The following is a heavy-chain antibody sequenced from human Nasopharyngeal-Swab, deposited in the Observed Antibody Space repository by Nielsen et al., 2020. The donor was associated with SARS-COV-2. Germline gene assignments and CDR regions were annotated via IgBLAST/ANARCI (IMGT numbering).Heavy chain of an antibody. J-gene: IGHJ6*02. CDR3: ARDSVMVSFGGVIAYPLNGMDV. Sequence: GGSLRLSCAASGFTFSSHGMHWVRQAPGRGLEWVAVIWYDGSNQYYADSVKGRFTISRDNSKNILYLQMNSLRAEDTAVYYCARDSVMVSFGGVIAYPLNGMDVWGQGTSVTVSS. CDR1: GFTFSSHG. V-gene: IGHV3-33*01. CDR2: IWYDGSNQ. D-gene: IGHD3-16*02.